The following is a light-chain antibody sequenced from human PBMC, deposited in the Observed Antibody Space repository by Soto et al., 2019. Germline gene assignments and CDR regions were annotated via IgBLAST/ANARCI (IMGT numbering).Light chain of an antibody. CDR2: EVS. CDR1: SSDIGNYDY. Sequence: QSALTQPPSASGSPGQSVTISCTGTSSDIGNYDYVSWYQQHPDKAPKLMIYEVSKRPSGVSDRFSGSKSGNTASLTVSGLQAEDEADYYCSSYAGSNKFVIFGGGTKVTVL. V-gene: IGLV2-8*01. CDR3: SSYAGSNKFVI. J-gene: IGLJ2*01.